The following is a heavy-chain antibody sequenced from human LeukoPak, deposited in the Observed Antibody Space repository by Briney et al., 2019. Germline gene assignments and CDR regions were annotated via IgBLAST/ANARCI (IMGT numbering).Heavy chain of an antibody. D-gene: IGHD3-22*01. J-gene: IGHJ3*02. CDR1: GGSISSYY. Sequence: SETLSLTCTVSGGSISSYYWSWIRQPPGKGLEWIGYIYYSGSTKYNPSLKSRVTISVDTSKSQFSLKLSSVTAADTAVYYCARTYYYDSSGSLRAFDIWGQGTMVTVSS. CDR3: ARTYYYDSSGSLRAFDI. CDR2: IYYSGST. V-gene: IGHV4-59*08.